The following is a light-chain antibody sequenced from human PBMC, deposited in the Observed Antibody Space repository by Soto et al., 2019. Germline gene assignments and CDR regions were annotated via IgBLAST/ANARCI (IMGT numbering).Light chain of an antibody. CDR3: QQLNSYPLT. Sequence: IQMTPSPSTRSASVGDSVPITCPTSQSVSDRLAWYQRIPGKAPKLLIYAASTLQSGVPSRFSGSGSGTEFTLTISSLQPEDFATYYCQQLNSYPLTFGGGTKVDIK. CDR2: AAS. J-gene: IGKJ4*01. CDR1: QSVSDR. V-gene: IGKV1-9*01.